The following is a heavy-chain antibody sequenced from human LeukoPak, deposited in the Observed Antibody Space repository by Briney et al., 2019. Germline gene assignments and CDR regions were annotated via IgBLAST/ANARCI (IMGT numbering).Heavy chain of an antibody. Sequence: SETLSLTCTVSGGSISSYYWSWIRQPAGKGLEWIGRIYTSGSTNYNPSLKSRVTMSVDTSKNQFSLKLSSVTAADTAVYYCAREDPGWYCSSTSCYGRAFDIWSQGTMVTVSS. CDR2: IYTSGST. V-gene: IGHV4-4*07. J-gene: IGHJ3*02. CDR1: GGSISSYY. D-gene: IGHD2-2*01. CDR3: AREDPGWYCSSTSCYGRAFDI.